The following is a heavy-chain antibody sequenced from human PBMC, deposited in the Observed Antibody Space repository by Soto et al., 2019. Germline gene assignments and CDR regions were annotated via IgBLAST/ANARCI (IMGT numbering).Heavy chain of an antibody. V-gene: IGHV1-69*02. J-gene: IGHJ4*02. Sequence: QVQLVQSGAEVKKPGSSVKVSCKASGGTFSSYTISWVRQAPGQGLEWMGRIIPILGIANYAQKFQGRVTITAAKSTSTAYMGRSSLRSEDTAVYYWASSGIVVVPAATLDGWGQGTLVTVSS. CDR1: GGTFSSYT. CDR3: ASSGIVVVPAATLDG. CDR2: IIPILGIA. D-gene: IGHD2-2*01.